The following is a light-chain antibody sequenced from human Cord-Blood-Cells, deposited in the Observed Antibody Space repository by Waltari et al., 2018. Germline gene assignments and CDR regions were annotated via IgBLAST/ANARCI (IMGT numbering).Light chain of an antibody. CDR3: SSYTSSSTLNV. CDR2: DVS. CDR1: SSDVGGYNY. J-gene: IGLJ1*01. V-gene: IGLV2-14*01. Sequence: QSALPQPAPVSGSPGQSLTISCTGTSSDVGGYNYVSWYQQHPGKAPKLMIYDVSNRPSGVSNRFSGSKSGNTASLTISGLQAEDEADYYCSSYTSSSTLNVFGTGTKVTVL.